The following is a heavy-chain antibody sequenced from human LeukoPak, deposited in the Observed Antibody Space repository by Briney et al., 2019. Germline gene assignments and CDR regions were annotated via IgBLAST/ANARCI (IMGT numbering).Heavy chain of an antibody. CDR3: ASGYCSGGSCYSVYFQH. J-gene: IGHJ1*01. CDR1: GLTVSSNH. V-gene: IGHV3-53*01. Sequence: GGSLRLSCVASGLTVSSNHMSWVRQAPGKGLEWVSVIYSGGSTYYADSVKGRFTISRDNSKNTLYLQMNSLRAEDTAVYYCASGYCSGGSCYSVYFQHWGQGTLVTVSS. D-gene: IGHD2-15*01. CDR2: IYSGGST.